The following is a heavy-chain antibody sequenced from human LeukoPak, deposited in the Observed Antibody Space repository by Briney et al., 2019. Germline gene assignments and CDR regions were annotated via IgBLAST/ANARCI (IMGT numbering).Heavy chain of an antibody. CDR2: ISGDGRNL. CDR3: VREAGTIWNYKNDPFDI. CDR1: GFTFSDYL. D-gene: IGHD1-7*01. V-gene: IGHV3-30*01. J-gene: IGHJ3*02. Sequence: GESLRLSCAASGFTFSDYLMHWVRQAPGKGLEWVAVISGDGRNLFHVDSVKGRFSISRDNSKNTLYLHMYNLGAEDTALYYCVREAGTIWNYKNDPFDIWGQGTMVTVSS.